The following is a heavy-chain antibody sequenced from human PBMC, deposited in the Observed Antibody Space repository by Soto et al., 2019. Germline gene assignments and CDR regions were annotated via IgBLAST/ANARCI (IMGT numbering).Heavy chain of an antibody. D-gene: IGHD5-18*01. CDR3: ARDTGYTFGSLNY. CDR1: GYTFTDYA. CDR2: MNAGVGNT. V-gene: IGHV1-3*01. J-gene: IGHJ4*02. Sequence: HVELVQSGADVKKPGASVTISCKASGYTFTDYALHWVRQAPGQRLEWMGWMNAGVGNTLYSQKFQGWITITRDTSANTAYIELNSLKSEDTAIYYCARDTGYTFGSLNYWGPGTLVTVSS.